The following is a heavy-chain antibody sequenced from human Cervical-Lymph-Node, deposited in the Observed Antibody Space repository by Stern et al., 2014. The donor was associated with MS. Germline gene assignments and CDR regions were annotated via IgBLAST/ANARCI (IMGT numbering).Heavy chain of an antibody. CDR1: GFTFSTYG. V-gene: IGHV3-48*02. CDR2: ISRSSSTI. Sequence: EVQLVQSGGGLVQPGGSLRLSCAASGFTFSTYGMNWVRQAPGKGLEWVSYISRSSSTIYYADSVRGRFTISRDNAKNSLYLQMNSLRDEDTAVYYCARGGKVVAGNYYYYGMDVWGQGTTVTVSS. J-gene: IGHJ6*02. CDR3: ARGGKVVAGNYYYYGMDV. D-gene: IGHD6-19*01.